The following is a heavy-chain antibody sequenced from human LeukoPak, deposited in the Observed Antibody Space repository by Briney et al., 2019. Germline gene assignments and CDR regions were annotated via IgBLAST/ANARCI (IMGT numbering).Heavy chain of an antibody. Sequence: GGSLRLSCAASGFTFSSYSMNWVRQAPGKGLEWVSSIRSSSSYIYYADSVKGRFTISRDNAKNSLYLQMNSLRAEDTAVYYCASLGCSTSCYPHDYWGQGTLVTVSS. CDR1: GFTFSSYS. D-gene: IGHD2-2*01. CDR3: ASLGCSTSCYPHDY. J-gene: IGHJ4*02. V-gene: IGHV3-21*01. CDR2: IRSSSSYI.